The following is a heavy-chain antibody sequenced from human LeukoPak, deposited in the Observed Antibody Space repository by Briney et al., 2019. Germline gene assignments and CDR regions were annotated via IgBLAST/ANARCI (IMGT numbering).Heavy chain of an antibody. D-gene: IGHD1-26*01. Sequence: SETLSLTCTVSGGSIGSSDYYWSWIRQPPGKGLEWIGYIFYSGSTHYNPSLRSRVTISLDTSKNQFSLQLNSVTPEDTAAYYCAREKVGDFDYWGQGTLVTVSS. J-gene: IGHJ4*02. V-gene: IGHV4-30-4*01. CDR2: IFYSGST. CDR1: GGSIGSSDYY. CDR3: AREKVGDFDY.